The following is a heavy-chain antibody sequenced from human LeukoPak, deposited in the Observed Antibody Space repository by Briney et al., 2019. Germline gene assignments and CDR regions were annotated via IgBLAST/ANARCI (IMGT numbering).Heavy chain of an antibody. V-gene: IGHV4-39*01. Sequence: PSETLSLTCTVSGGSISSSSYYWGWIRQPPGKGLEWIGSIYYSGSTYYNPSLKSRVTISVDTSKNRFSLKLSSVTAADTAVYYCARPGDYERRDAFDIWGQGTMVTVSS. CDR3: ARPGDYERRDAFDI. D-gene: IGHD4-17*01. CDR2: IYYSGST. J-gene: IGHJ3*02. CDR1: GGSISSSSYY.